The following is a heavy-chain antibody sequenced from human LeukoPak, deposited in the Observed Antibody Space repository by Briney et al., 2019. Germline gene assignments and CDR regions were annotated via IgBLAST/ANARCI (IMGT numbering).Heavy chain of an antibody. CDR1: DDSISSSSYY. V-gene: IGHV4-39*07. CDR2: IYYSGST. CDR3: ARSGYDSSGY. J-gene: IGHJ4*02. Sequence: SETLSLTCTVSDDSISSSSYYWGWISQPPGKGLEWIGNIYYSGSTYYNPSLKSRVTISIDTSKNQFSLRLNSVTAADTAVYYCARSGYDSSGYWGQGTLVTVSS. D-gene: IGHD3-22*01.